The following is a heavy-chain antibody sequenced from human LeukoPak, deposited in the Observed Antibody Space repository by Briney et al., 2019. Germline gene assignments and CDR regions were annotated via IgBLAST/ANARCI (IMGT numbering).Heavy chain of an antibody. Sequence: PSETLSLTCTVSGGSISSGDYYWSWIRQPPGKGLEWIGYIYYSGSTYYNPSLKSRGTISVDTSKNQFSLKLSSVTAADTAVYYGARDQDGSGYDAFDIWGQGTMGTVSS. CDR3: ARDQDGSGYDAFDI. J-gene: IGHJ3*02. CDR2: IYYSGST. CDR1: GGSISSGDYY. V-gene: IGHV4-30-4*01. D-gene: IGHD3-10*01.